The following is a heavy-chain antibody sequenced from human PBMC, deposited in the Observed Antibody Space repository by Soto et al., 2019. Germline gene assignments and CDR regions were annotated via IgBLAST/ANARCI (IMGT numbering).Heavy chain of an antibody. CDR1: GGSISSSSYY. Sequence: ETLSLTCTVSGGSISSSSYYWGWIRQPPGKGLEWIGSIYYSGSTYYNPSLKSRVTISVDTSKNQFSLKLSPVTAADTAVYYCARLRASYSSSDYWGQGTLVTVSS. J-gene: IGHJ4*02. D-gene: IGHD6-6*01. CDR2: IYYSGST. CDR3: ARLRASYSSSDY. V-gene: IGHV4-39*01.